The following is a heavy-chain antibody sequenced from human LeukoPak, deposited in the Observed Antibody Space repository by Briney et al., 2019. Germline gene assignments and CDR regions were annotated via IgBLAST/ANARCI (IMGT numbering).Heavy chain of an antibody. CDR1: GFTFSDYY. J-gene: IGHJ5*02. CDR2: ISGSGGST. Sequence: GGSLRLSCAASGFTFSDYYMSWIRQAPGKGLEWVSAISGSGGSTYYADSVKGRFTISRDNSKNTLYLQMNSLRAEDAAVYYCAKTTGDIVVVPAACWFDPWGQGTLVTVSS. CDR3: AKTTGDIVVVPAACWFDP. D-gene: IGHD2-2*01. V-gene: IGHV3-23*01.